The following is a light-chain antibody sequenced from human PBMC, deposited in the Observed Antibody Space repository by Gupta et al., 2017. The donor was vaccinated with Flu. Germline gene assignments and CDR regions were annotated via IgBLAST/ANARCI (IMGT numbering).Light chain of an antibody. CDR1: QSVSNNY. CDR3: QQYGSSLLT. V-gene: IGKV3-20*01. J-gene: IGKJ4*01. Sequence: GTLSLSPGERATLSCRASQSVSNNYLAWYQQKPGQAPRLLIYGASSRATGTPDRFSGSGSGTDFTLTISRLEPEDFAVYYCQQYGSSLLTFGDGTKVEIK. CDR2: GAS.